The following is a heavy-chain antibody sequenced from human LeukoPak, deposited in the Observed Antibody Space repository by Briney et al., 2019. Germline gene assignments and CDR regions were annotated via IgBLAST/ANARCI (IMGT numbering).Heavy chain of an antibody. CDR2: INSVGSST. J-gene: IGHJ6*02. D-gene: IGHD2-2*01. CDR3: ARETQPDQEYYYYGMDV. V-gene: IGHV3-74*01. CDR1: GFTFSSYW. Sequence: GGSLRLSCAASGFTFSSYWMHWVRQAPGKGLVWVSRINSVGSSTSYADSVKGRFTISRDNAKNTLYLQMNSLRAEDTAVYYCARETQPDQEYYYYGMDVWGQGTTVTVSS.